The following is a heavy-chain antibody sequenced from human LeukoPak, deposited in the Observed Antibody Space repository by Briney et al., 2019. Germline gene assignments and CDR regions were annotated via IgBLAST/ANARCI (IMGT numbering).Heavy chain of an antibody. CDR3: AKLGYCTNGVCYTGLDY. J-gene: IGHJ4*02. Sequence: GESLKISCKGSGYSFTSYWIGWVRQMPGKGLEWMGIVYPGDSDTRYSPSFQGQVTISADKSISTAYLQWGSLKASDSAMYYCAKLGYCTNGVCYTGLDYWGQGTLVTVSS. V-gene: IGHV5-51*01. CDR2: VYPGDSDT. CDR1: GYSFTSYW. D-gene: IGHD2-8*01.